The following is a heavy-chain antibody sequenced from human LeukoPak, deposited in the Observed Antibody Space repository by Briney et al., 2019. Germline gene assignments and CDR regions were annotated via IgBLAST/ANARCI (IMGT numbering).Heavy chain of an antibody. Sequence: PGGSLRLSCAASGFTFSSYEMNWVRQAPGKGLEWVSYISSSGSTIYYADSVKGRFTISRDNAKNSLYLQMKSPRVEDTAVYYCTRDLLSKSRIHEGSMDVWGKGTTVTISS. V-gene: IGHV3-48*03. CDR3: TRDLLSKSRIHEGSMDV. J-gene: IGHJ6*03. CDR2: ISSSGSTI. CDR1: GFTFSSYE. D-gene: IGHD3-10*01.